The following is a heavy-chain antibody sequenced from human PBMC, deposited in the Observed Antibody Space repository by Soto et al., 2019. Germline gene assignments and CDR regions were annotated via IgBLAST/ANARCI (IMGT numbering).Heavy chain of an antibody. D-gene: IGHD3-22*01. J-gene: IGHJ4*02. V-gene: IGHV3-23*01. Sequence: GGSLRLSCAASGFTFSSYAMSWVRQAPGKGLEWVSAISGSGGSTYYADSVKGRFTISRDNSKNTLYLQMNSLRAEDTAVYYCAKGIHYYDSSGYYLPGVVYDYWGQGTLVTVSS. CDR1: GFTFSSYA. CDR3: AKGIHYYDSSGYYLPGVVYDY. CDR2: ISGSGGST.